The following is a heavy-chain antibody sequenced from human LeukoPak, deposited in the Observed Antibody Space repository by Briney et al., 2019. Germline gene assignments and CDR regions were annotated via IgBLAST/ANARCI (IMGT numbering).Heavy chain of an antibody. D-gene: IGHD4-17*01. CDR3: AKDTTTHTVTTHYFDY. Sequence: GGSLRLSCAASGFTFSSYGMHWVRQAPGKGLEWVAFIRYDGSNKYYADSVKGRFTISRDSSKNTLYLQMNSLRAEDTAVYYCAKDTTTHTVTTHYFDYWGQGSLVTVSS. CDR1: GFTFSSYG. J-gene: IGHJ4*02. CDR2: IRYDGSNK. V-gene: IGHV3-30*02.